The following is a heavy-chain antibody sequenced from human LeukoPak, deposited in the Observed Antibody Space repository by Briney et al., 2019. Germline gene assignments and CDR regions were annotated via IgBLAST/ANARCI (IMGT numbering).Heavy chain of an antibody. Sequence: PGGSLRLSCAASGFTFSDYYMCSIRQAPGEGLEWVSYISDSSRYTNYADSVKGRFTISRDNAKNSLYLQMNSLRAEDTAVYYCAAISYYRFCYWGPGTLVTVSS. CDR1: GFTFSDYY. CDR3: AAISYYRFCY. J-gene: IGHJ4*02. V-gene: IGHV3-11*03. D-gene: IGHD2/OR15-2a*01. CDR2: ISDSSRYT.